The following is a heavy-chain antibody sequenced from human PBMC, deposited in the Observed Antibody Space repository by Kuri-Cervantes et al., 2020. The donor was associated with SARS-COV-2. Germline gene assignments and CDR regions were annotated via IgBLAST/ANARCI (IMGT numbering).Heavy chain of an antibody. V-gene: IGHV1-18*01. Sequence: GGSLRLSCKASGYTFTSYAMNWVRQAPGQGLEWMGWISAYNGNTNYAQKLQGRVTMTTDTSTSTAYMELRSLRSDDTAVYYCARGRPYYYDSSGRGFFDYWGQGTLVTVSS. D-gene: IGHD3-22*01. CDR2: ISAYNGNT. CDR1: GYTFTSYA. J-gene: IGHJ4*02. CDR3: ARGRPYYYDSSGRGFFDY.